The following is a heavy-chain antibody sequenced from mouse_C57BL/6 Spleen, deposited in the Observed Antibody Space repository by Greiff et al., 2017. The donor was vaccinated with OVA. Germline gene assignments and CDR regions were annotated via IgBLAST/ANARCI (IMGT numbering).Heavy chain of an antibody. Sequence: VQLKESGGGLVKPGGSLKLSCAASGFTFSDYGMHWVRQAPEKGLEWVAYISSGSSTIYYADTVKGRFTISRDNAKNTLFLQMTSLRSEDTAMYYCARGVLRYWGQGTLVTVSA. J-gene: IGHJ3*01. CDR2: ISSGSSTI. D-gene: IGHD1-1*01. CDR3: ARGVLRY. V-gene: IGHV5-17*01. CDR1: GFTFSDYG.